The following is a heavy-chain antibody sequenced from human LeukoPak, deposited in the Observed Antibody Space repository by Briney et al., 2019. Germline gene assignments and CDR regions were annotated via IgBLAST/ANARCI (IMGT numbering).Heavy chain of an antibody. D-gene: IGHD4/OR15-4a*01. J-gene: IGHJ5*02. CDR3: ARQGYGEPRLNWFDP. CDR2: IYYSGST. CDR1: GGSISSSSYY. Sequence: SETLSLTCTVSGGSISSSSYYWGWIRQPPGKGLEWIGSIYYSGSTYYNPSLKSRVTISVDTSKNQFSLKLSSVTAADTAVYYCARQGYGEPRLNWFDPWGQGTLVTVSS. V-gene: IGHV4-39*01.